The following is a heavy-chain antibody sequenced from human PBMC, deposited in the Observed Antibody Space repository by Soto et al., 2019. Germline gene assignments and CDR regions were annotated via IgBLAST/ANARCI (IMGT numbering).Heavy chain of an antibody. CDR1: GFTFISYA. V-gene: IGHV3-23*01. CDR2: ISGSGGST. D-gene: IGHD3-16*01. J-gene: IGHJ4*02. CDR3: ATGGIYRCLRFDY. Sequence: PGGSLRLSCAASGFTFISYAMSWVRQAQGKGMEWVSAISGSGGSTYYADSAKSRFTISRDNSKNTLYLQMSSLRAEDTAVYYCATGGIYRCLRFDYWGQGTLVTVSS.